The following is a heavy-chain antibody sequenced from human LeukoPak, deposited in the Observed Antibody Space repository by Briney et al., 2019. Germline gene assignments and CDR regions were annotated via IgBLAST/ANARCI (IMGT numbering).Heavy chain of an antibody. Sequence: GGSLRHSCAASGFTFSRYGMHWVRQLPDKGLEWVAVIWYDGTNKDYRDSVKGRFTISRDNSKSTLYLQMNSLRAEDTAVYYCAREHTIAATGTHWFAPWGQGTLVTVSS. CDR3: AREHTIAATGTHWFAP. CDR2: IWYDGTNK. D-gene: IGHD6-13*01. CDR1: GFTFSRYG. V-gene: IGHV3-33*01. J-gene: IGHJ5*02.